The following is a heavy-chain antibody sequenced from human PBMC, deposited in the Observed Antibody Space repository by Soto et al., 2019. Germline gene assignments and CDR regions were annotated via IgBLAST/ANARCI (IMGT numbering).Heavy chain of an antibody. CDR3: AKDRWDSGSPNWFDP. V-gene: IGHV3-23*01. J-gene: IGHJ5*02. CDR2: ISGSGGST. CDR1: GFTFSSYA. Sequence: GGSLRLSCAASGFTFSSYAMSWVRQAPGKGLEWVSAISGSGGSTYYADSVKGRFTISRDNSKNTLYLQMNSLRAEDTAVYYCAKDRWDSGSPNWFDPWGQGTLVTVSS. D-gene: IGHD1-26*01.